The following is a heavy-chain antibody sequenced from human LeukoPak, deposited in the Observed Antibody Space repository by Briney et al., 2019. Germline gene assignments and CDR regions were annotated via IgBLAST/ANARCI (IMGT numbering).Heavy chain of an antibody. V-gene: IGHV3-23*01. CDR1: GFIFSSYA. J-gene: IGHJ4*02. Sequence: GGSLRLSCAASGFIFSSYAMSWVRQAPGMGLESVSAISARGTSTYYADSVKGRFTISRDNSRNTVYLQMNSLRAEDTAVYYCAKAAPGFDYWGQGTLVTVSS. CDR2: ISARGTST. D-gene: IGHD2-2*01. CDR3: AKAAPGFDY.